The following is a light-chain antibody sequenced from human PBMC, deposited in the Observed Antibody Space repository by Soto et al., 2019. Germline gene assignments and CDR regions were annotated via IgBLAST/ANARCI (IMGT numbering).Light chain of an antibody. V-gene: IGKV3-20*01. CDR3: QNRGSSSWT. CDR2: GAS. J-gene: IGKJ1*01. CDR1: QSASSSD. Sequence: EIVLTQSPGTLSLSPGERATLSCSASQSASSSDLVWYQQKPGQAPRLLIYGASNRAAGIKDRFSGSGSGTDFTLTISRLEPEEFAVYYCQNRGSSSWTFGQGTKVDIK.